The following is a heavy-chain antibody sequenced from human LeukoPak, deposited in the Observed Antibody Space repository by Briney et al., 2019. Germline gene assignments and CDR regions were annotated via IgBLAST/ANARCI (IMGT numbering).Heavy chain of an antibody. V-gene: IGHV4-59*01. D-gene: IGHD3-3*01. J-gene: IGHJ5*02. CDR1: GGSISSYY. CDR2: IYYSGST. Sequence: SETLSLTCTVSGGSISSYYWSWIRQPPGKGLEWIGYIYYSGSTNYNPSLKSRVTISVDTSKNQFSLKLSSVTAADTAVYYCARATYYDFWSGSPSGYDPWGQGTLVTVSS. CDR3: ARATYYDFWSGSPSGYDP.